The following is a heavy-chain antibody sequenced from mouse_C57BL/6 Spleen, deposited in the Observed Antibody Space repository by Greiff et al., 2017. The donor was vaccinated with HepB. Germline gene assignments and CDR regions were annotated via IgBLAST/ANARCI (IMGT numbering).Heavy chain of an antibody. D-gene: IGHD2-13*01. V-gene: IGHV1-82*01. CDR3: ARSGDHYTGFAY. CDR1: GYAFSSSW. J-gene: IGHJ3*01. CDR2: IYPGDGDT. Sequence: VQLQQSGPELVKPGASVKISCKASGYAFSSSWMNWVQQRPGKGLEWIGRIYPGDGDTNYNGKFKGKATLTADKSSSTAYMQLSSLTSEDSAVYFCARSGDHYTGFAYWGQGTLVTVSA.